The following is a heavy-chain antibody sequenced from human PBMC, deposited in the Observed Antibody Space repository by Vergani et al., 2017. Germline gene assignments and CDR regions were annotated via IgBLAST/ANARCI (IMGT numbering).Heavy chain of an antibody. J-gene: IGHJ4*02. CDR2: VYFTGST. CDR3: ARAEFSTYCYGQSFYLDY. Sequence: QVQLQESGPGLVKSSQTLSLTCRVSGVSIKSRYYWTWVRQPAGKGIEWLGRVYFTGSTNYNPPLRRRLSLSIDTALNEFSLKLHSVSAGDTAMYFCARAEFSTYCYGQSFYLDYWGQGFPVTVSS. V-gene: IGHV4-4*07. CDR1: GVSIKSRYY. D-gene: IGHD6-6*01.